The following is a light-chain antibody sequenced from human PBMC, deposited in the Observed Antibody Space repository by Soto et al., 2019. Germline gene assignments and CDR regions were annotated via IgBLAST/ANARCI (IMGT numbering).Light chain of an antibody. CDR1: QTISYTSINKTY. J-gene: IGKJ4*01. Sequence: DIVMTQSPDSLAVSLGERATISCKSSQTISYTSINKTYLAWYQQRPGQPPKLLIYWASIRGSGVPDRLSGSGFGTDFTLTISSLLTEDVAVYYCQQYFSYPLTFGGGTKVEVK. CDR3: QQYFSYPLT. CDR2: WAS. V-gene: IGKV4-1*01.